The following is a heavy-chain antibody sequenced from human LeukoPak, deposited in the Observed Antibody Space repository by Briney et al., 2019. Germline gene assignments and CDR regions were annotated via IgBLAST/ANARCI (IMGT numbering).Heavy chain of an antibody. CDR2: IYHSGST. Sequence: PSETLSLTCAVSGGSISSSNWWSWVGQPPGRGLEWFGEIYHSGSTNYNPSLKSRVTISVDKSKNQFSLKLSSVTAADTAVYYCARAPYDFWSGYYGGLYFDYWGQGTLVSVSS. D-gene: IGHD3-3*01. CDR3: ARAPYDFWSGYYGGLYFDY. CDR1: GGSISSSNW. J-gene: IGHJ4*02. V-gene: IGHV4-4*02.